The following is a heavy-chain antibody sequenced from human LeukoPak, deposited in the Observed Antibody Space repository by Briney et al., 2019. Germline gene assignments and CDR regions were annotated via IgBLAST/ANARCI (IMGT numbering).Heavy chain of an antibody. CDR1: GFTFDDYT. J-gene: IGHJ5*02. CDR3: AKDYLGDSYCGGDCYFT. V-gene: IGHV3-43*01. CDR2: ISWDGGST. D-gene: IGHD2-21*02. Sequence: RGSLRLSCAASGFTFDDYTMHWVRQAPGKGLEWVSLISWDGGSTYYADSVKGRFTISRDNSKNSLYLQMNRLRTEDTALYYCAKDYLGDSYCGGDCYFTWGQGTLVTVSS.